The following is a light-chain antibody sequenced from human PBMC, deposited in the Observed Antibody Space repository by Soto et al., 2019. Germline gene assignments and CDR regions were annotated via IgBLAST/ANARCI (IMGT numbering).Light chain of an antibody. Sequence: ELVLTQSEGPLSLSPGALSTLSCRASQSFNSIYLAWYQKKPGEAPRLLIYGASSGAAGIPDRFSGSGSGKDFTLTISRLEPEDFAVYYCHQYDSWTFGQGTKVDI. CDR2: GAS. V-gene: IGKV3-20*01. J-gene: IGKJ1*01. CDR1: QSFNSIY. CDR3: HQYDSWT.